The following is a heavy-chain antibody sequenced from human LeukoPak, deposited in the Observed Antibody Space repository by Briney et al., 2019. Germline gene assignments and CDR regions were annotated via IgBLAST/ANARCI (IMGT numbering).Heavy chain of an antibody. Sequence: SQTLSLTCTVSGGSISSGSYYWSWIRQPPGKGLEYIAYIYYSGITNYNPSLKSRFTVSVDTSKNQFSLKLSSVTAADTAVYHCARAGYYYDIDYWGQGTLVTVSS. V-gene: IGHV4-61*01. CDR3: ARAGYYYDIDY. CDR2: IYYSGIT. CDR1: GGSISSGSYY. J-gene: IGHJ4*02. D-gene: IGHD3-22*01.